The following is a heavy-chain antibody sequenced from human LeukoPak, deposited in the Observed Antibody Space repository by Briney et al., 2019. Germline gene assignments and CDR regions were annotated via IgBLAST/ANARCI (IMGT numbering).Heavy chain of an antibody. Sequence: GGSLRLSCAASGNYWMHWVRQAPGKGQVWVSHINGDGSWTTYADSVKGRFTISKDNAKNTVYLQMNNLRAEDTAVYYCVSFYETYWGRGTLVTVSS. V-gene: IGHV3-74*01. J-gene: IGHJ4*02. D-gene: IGHD2/OR15-2a*01. CDR3: VSFYETY. CDR2: INGDGSWT. CDR1: GNYW.